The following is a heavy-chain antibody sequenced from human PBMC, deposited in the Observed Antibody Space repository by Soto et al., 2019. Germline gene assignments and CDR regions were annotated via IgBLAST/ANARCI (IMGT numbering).Heavy chain of an antibody. CDR3: ARGLWFGEIGHWFDP. CDR2: AYYSGMT. V-gene: IGHV4-39*01. CDR1: GDSIPRGIYY. D-gene: IGHD3-10*01. Sequence: PPETLSVTCTVSGDSIPRGIYYWSWICQPTGKGLEWIGSAYYSGMTHYGPSLRGRVTISVDTSKNQFSLRLYSVTAADTAVYYCARGLWFGEIGHWFDPWGQGTLVTVS. J-gene: IGHJ5*02.